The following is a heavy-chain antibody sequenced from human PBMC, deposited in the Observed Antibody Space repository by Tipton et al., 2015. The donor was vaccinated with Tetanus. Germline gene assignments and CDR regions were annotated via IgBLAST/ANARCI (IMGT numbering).Heavy chain of an antibody. CDR1: GGSLSSGGYY. CDR3: ARDPAVLRRLEWLPDWYSAL. D-gene: IGHD3-3*01. V-gene: IGHV4-31*03. Sequence: TLSLTCTVSGGSLSSGGYYWTWIRQHPGKGLEWIGNISHRGSTYYNPSLKSRVTISVDTSKNQFSLKLSSVTAADTAVYYCARDPAVLRRLEWLPDWYSALWGRSALFTVSS. CDR2: ISHRGST. J-gene: IGHJ2*01.